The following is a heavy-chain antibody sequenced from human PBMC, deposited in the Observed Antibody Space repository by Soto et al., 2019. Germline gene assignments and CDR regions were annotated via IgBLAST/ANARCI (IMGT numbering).Heavy chain of an antibody. D-gene: IGHD4-17*01. V-gene: IGHV5-10-1*01. J-gene: IGHJ6*02. Sequence: GESLKISCKGSGYSFTSYWIGWVRQMPGKGLEWMGRIDPSDSYTNYSPSFQGHVTISADKSISTAYLQWSSLKASDTAMYYCAAVTTRPGYYYYGMDVWGQGTTVTVSS. CDR2: IDPSDSYT. CDR1: GYSFTSYW. CDR3: AAVTTRPGYYYYGMDV.